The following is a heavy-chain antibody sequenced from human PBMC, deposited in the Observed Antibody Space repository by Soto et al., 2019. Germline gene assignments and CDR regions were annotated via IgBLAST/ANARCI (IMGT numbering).Heavy chain of an antibody. CDR2: NSADNGNT. J-gene: IGHJ6*02. V-gene: IGHV1-18*01. CDR1: GYTFTSYG. D-gene: IGHD6-19*01. CDR3: ARRASGWFLDV. Sequence: QVQLVQSGAEVKKPGASVKVSCKASGYTFTSYGISWVRQAPGQGLEWMGCNSADNGNTIYAQKLHAIATMTTDTATSTAYMGLRSLRSDDTAVYYCARRASGWFLDVWGQGTTVTVSS.